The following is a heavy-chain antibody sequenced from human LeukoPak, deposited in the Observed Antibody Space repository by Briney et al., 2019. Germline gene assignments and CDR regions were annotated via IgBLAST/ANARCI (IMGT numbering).Heavy chain of an antibody. J-gene: IGHJ4*02. CDR2: IKEDGSDR. CDR3: ARAWSHGFDD. V-gene: IGHV3-7*04. CDR1: AFTFSNYW. Sequence: GGSLRLSCADSAFTFSNYWMSWVRQAPGQGLEWVANIKEDGSDRYYAYSVKGRFTISRDNAKNSLYLQMNSLRVEDTAVYYCARAWSHGFDDWGQGTLVTVSS.